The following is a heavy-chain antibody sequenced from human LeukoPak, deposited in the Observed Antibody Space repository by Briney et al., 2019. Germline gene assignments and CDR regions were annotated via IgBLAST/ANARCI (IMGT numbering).Heavy chain of an antibody. CDR3: GSSTSSYYFYGVNV. J-gene: IGHJ6*02. CDR1: GFTFSSYT. D-gene: IGHD2-2*01. Sequence: TGGSLRLSCAASGFTFSSYTMSWVRQAPGKGLEWVSTITTSDGNTYYADSVKGRFTVSRDNSKNTLYLQMNSLRAEDTAVYYCGSSTSSYYFYGVNVWGQGTTVTVSS. V-gene: IGHV3-23*01. CDR2: ITTSDGNT.